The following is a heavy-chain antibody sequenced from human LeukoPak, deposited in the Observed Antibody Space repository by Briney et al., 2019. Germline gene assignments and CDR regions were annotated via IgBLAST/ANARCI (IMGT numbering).Heavy chain of an antibody. CDR3: ARDLARQQLSFDY. D-gene: IGHD6-13*01. Sequence: GGSLRLSCAASGFTFSSYSMNWVRQAPGKGLEWVSSISSSSSYIYYADSVKGRFTISRDNAKNSLYLQMNSLRAEDTAVYYCARDLARQQLSFDYWGQGTLVTVSS. CDR2: ISSSSSYI. V-gene: IGHV3-21*01. J-gene: IGHJ4*02. CDR1: GFTFSSYS.